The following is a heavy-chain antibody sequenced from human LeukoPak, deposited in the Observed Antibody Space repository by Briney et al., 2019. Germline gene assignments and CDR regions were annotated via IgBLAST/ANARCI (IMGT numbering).Heavy chain of an antibody. Sequence: PGGSLRLSCAASGFTFYAYAMTWVRQAPGKGLEWVSGIGGRGDRTIYAASVRRRFTISRDNPKDPRYLQMNNLRAKDTAIYYCAKDAWTYCSDCSRGPTSLYYWGQGTLVTVSS. CDR3: AKDAWTYCSDCSRGPTSLYY. CDR2: IGGRGDRT. D-gene: IGHD2-15*01. V-gene: IGHV3-23*01. J-gene: IGHJ4*02. CDR1: GFTFYAYA.